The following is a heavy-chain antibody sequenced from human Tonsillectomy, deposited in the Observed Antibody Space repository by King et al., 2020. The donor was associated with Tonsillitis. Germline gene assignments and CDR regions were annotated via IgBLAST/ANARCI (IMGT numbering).Heavy chain of an antibody. V-gene: IGHV3-21*01. Sequence: QLVQSGGGLVKPGGSLRLSCAASGFTFSTFSMNWVRQAPGKGLEWVSSISCTSTYIYYAESVKGRFTISRDNAKNSLYLQMNSLRAEDTAVYYCARGIYSLDAFDIWGQGTMVTVSS. CDR2: ISCTSTYI. J-gene: IGHJ3*02. CDR1: GFTFSTFS. CDR3: ARGIYSLDAFDI. D-gene: IGHD5-18*01.